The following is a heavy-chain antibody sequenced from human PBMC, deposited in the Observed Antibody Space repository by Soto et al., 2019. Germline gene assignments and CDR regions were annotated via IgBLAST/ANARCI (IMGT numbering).Heavy chain of an antibody. V-gene: IGHV3-33*01. D-gene: IGHD5-18*01. CDR2: IWYDGSNK. CDR3: ARDLQLSYYFDY. J-gene: IGHJ4*02. Sequence: GGSLRLSCAASGFTFSSYGMHWVRQAPGKGLEWVAVIWYDGSNKYYADSVKGRFTISRDNSKNTLYLQMNSLRAEDTAVYYCARDLQLSYYFDYWGQGTLVTVSS. CDR1: GFTFSSYG.